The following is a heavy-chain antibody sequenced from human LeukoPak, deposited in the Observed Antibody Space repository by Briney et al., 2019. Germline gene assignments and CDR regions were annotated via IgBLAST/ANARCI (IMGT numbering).Heavy chain of an antibody. CDR2: INHSGST. D-gene: IGHD3-3*01. Sequence: KPSETLSLTCAVYGGSFSGYYWSWIRQPPGKGLEWIGEINHSGSTNYNPSLKSRVTISVDTSKNQFSLKLSSVTAADTAVHYCARGLRFLVVWGQGTTVTVSS. J-gene: IGHJ6*02. CDR1: GGSFSGYY. CDR3: ARGLRFLVV. V-gene: IGHV4-34*01.